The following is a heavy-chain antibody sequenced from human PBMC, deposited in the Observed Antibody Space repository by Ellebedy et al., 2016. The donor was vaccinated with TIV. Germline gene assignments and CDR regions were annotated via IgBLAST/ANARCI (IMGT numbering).Heavy chain of an antibody. V-gene: IGHV3-30-3*01. CDR3: ARDSGYYDSSGYSDFDY. CDR2: ISYDGSNK. CDR1: GFTFSSYA. J-gene: IGHJ4*02. Sequence: GGSLRLXXAASGFTFSSYAVHWVRQAPGKGLEWVAVISYDGSNKYYADSVKGRFTISRDNSKNMLYLQINSLRAEDTAVYYCARDSGYYDSSGYSDFDYWGQGTLVTVSS. D-gene: IGHD3-22*01.